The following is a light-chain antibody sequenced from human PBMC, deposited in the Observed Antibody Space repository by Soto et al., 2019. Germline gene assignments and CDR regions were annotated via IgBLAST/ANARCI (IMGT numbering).Light chain of an antibody. CDR1: SSNIGSNT. V-gene: IGLV1-44*01. Sequence: QPVLTQPPSASGTPGQRVTISCSGSSSNIGSNTVTWYQHLPGTAPKLLIYSNDQRPSGVPDRFSGSKSGTSASLAISGLQSEYEADYYCASWDDSRKGVVFGGGTQLTVL. CDR3: ASWDDSRKGVV. CDR2: SND. J-gene: IGLJ2*01.